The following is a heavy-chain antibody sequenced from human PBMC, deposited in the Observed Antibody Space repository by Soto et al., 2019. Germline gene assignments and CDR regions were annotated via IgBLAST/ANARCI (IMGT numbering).Heavy chain of an antibody. CDR1: GFSVSSNY. V-gene: IGHV3-53*01. CDR3: ARHRHPRGTVGATSPLDP. J-gene: IGHJ5*02. D-gene: IGHD1-26*01. CDR2: HYSGGST. Sequence: VGSLRLSCAISGFSVSSNYLSWVRQAPGKGLEWVSVHYSGGSTYYADSVQGRFTISRDKSNNTLYLQMRRVRAEDTAVHFCARHRHPRGTVGATSPLDPWGQGTQVTVSS.